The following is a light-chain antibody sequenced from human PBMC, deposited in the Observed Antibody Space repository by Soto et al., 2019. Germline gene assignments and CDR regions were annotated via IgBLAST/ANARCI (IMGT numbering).Light chain of an antibody. CDR1: RSINTY. CDR2: SAS. J-gene: IGKJ1*01. CDR3: QQTYSTPRT. V-gene: IGKV1-39*01. Sequence: DIQMTQSPSSLSASVGDRVTITCRASRSINTYVNWYQQRPGKAPELLIYSASSLHTGVPSRFSVSGAGTDFTFTINSLLPEDFAIYYCQQTYSTPRTFGQGTKVDIK.